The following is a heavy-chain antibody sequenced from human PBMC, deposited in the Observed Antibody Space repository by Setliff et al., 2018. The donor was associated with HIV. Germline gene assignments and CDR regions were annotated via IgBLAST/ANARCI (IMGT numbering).Heavy chain of an antibody. J-gene: IGHJ6*03. Sequence: SETLSLTCTVSGGTVNSGGYYWSWIRQHPGKGLEWIGFIYHRGNTHYNSSLKSRLTISVDTSKNQFSLKLNSVTAADTAVYYCARDSPHYYDGSGYYQGYYYYYLDVWGKGTTVTSP. CDR1: GGTVNSGGYY. V-gene: IGHV4-31*03. D-gene: IGHD3-22*01. CDR2: IYHRGNT. CDR3: ARDSPHYYDGSGYYQGYYYYYLDV.